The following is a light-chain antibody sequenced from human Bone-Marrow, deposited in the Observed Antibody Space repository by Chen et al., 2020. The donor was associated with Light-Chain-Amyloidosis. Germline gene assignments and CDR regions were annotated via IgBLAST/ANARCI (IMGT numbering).Light chain of an antibody. J-gene: IGKJ3*01. Sequence: EIVMTQSPLSLPVTPGEPASISCRSSQSLLHSNGYKCFAWYFQKPGQSPQLLIYMGSNRASGVPDRFSGEGSGTDFTLKISRVAAEDVGLYYCMQSLQTPFTVGPGTRVD. V-gene: IGKV2-28*01. CDR2: MGS. CDR1: QSLLHSNGYKC. CDR3: MQSLQTPFT.